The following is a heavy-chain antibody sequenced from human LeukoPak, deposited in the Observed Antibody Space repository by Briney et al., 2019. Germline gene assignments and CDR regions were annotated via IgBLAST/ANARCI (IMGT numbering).Heavy chain of an antibody. V-gene: IGHV3-21*04. Sequence: PGGSLRLSCAASGFRLSDYDMNWVRQAPGKGLEWVSSISTGSRYIYYAYSVKGRFTISRDDAKNSLYLQMNSLRAEDMALYYCAKDIAYYDSSGYDYWGQGTLVTVSS. CDR2: ISTGSRYI. D-gene: IGHD3-22*01. CDR1: GFRLSDYD. J-gene: IGHJ4*02. CDR3: AKDIAYYDSSGYDY.